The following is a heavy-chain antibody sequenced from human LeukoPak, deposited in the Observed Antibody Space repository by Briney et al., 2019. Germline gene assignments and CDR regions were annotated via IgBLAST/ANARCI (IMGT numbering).Heavy chain of an antibody. V-gene: IGHV1-18*01. Sequence: GASVKVSCKASGYTFTSYGISWVRQAPGQGLEWRGWISAYNGNTNYAQKLQGGVTMTTDTSTSTAYMELRSLRSDDTAVYYCARDHGYSSGWYQRNDAFDIWGQGTMVTVSS. D-gene: IGHD6-19*01. CDR3: ARDHGYSSGWYQRNDAFDI. CDR1: GYTFTSYG. J-gene: IGHJ3*02. CDR2: ISAYNGNT.